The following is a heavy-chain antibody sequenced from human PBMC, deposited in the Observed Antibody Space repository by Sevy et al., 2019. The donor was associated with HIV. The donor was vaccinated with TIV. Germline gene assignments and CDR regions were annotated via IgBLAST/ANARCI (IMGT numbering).Heavy chain of an antibody. V-gene: IGHV3-23*01. CDR3: AKFAGDFPHFDF. CDR1: GFTFSTYS. Sequence: GGSLRLSCAASGFTFSTYSMTWVRQAPRKGLEWVSAISDTGTSTYYTDSVEGRFTISRDNSKSKLFLHMNSLRAEDTALYYCAKFAGDFPHFDFWGLGTLVTVSS. J-gene: IGHJ4*02. D-gene: IGHD7-27*01. CDR2: ISDTGTST.